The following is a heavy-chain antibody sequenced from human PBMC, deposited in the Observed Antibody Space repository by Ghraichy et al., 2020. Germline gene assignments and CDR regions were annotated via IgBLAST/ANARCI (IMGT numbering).Heavy chain of an antibody. CDR2: VLYSGST. J-gene: IGHJ3*02. Sequence: SETLSLTCAVSGDSINKYYWSWIRQPPGKGLEWIGNVLYSGSTNYNPSLKSRVTISVDTSKTHFSLKLTSVTAADTAVYYCANNGGPTAPGDVIDIWGQGTMVTVSP. V-gene: IGHV4-59*01. CDR3: ANNGGPTAPGDVIDI. D-gene: IGHD1-14*01. CDR1: GDSINKYY.